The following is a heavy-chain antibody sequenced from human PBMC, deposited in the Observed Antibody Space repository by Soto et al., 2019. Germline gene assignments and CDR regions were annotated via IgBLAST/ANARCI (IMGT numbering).Heavy chain of an antibody. J-gene: IGHJ4*02. Sequence: GGSLRLSCAASGFTFGDYYVSWIRQAPGKGLEWVSYISSSSSYTNYADSVKGRFTISRDNAKNSLYLQMNSLRAEDSAVYYCARPSSFFDSYYFAYWGQGTPVTVSS. CDR2: ISSSSSYT. CDR3: ARPSSFFDSYYFAY. D-gene: IGHD3-9*01. CDR1: GFTFGDYY. V-gene: IGHV3-11*03.